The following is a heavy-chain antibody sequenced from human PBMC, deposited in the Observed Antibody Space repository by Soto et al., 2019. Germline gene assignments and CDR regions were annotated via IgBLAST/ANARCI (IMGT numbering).Heavy chain of an antibody. J-gene: IGHJ6*02. CDR1: GFTFSRYS. Sequence: EVQLVESGGGVVPPGGSLRLSCAASGFTFSRYSMNWVRQAPGKGLEWVSYISSISGTINYADSVKGRFTISRDNAKNSVYLQMNSLRDEDTAVYYCARDPGPYGMDVWGQGTTVSVSS. CDR2: ISSISGTI. CDR3: ARDPGPYGMDV. V-gene: IGHV3-48*02.